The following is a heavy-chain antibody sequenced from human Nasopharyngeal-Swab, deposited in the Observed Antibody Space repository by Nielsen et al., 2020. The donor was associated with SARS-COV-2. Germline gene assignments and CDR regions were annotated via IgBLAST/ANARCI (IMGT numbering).Heavy chain of an antibody. Sequence: GSLRLSCAVYGGSFSGYYWSWIRQPPGKGLEWIGEINHSGSINYNPSLKSRVTISVDTSKNQFSLKLSSVTAADTAVYYCARGGLSSTTVVTIDYWGQGTLVTVSS. CDR3: ARGGLSSTTVVTIDY. D-gene: IGHD4-23*01. CDR1: GGSFSGYY. CDR2: INHSGSI. V-gene: IGHV4-34*01. J-gene: IGHJ4*02.